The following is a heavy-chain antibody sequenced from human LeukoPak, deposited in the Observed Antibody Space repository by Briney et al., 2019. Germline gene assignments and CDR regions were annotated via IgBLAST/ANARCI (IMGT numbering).Heavy chain of an antibody. Sequence: PGGSLRLSCAASGFTFDDYAMHWVRQAPGKGLEWVSGISWNSGSIGYADSVKGRFTISRDNAKNSLYLQMNSLRAEDMALNYCAKDFGAAGKNFDYWGQGTLVTVSS. CDR1: GFTFDDYA. D-gene: IGHD6-13*01. V-gene: IGHV3-9*03. CDR2: ISWNSGSI. CDR3: AKDFGAAGKNFDY. J-gene: IGHJ4*02.